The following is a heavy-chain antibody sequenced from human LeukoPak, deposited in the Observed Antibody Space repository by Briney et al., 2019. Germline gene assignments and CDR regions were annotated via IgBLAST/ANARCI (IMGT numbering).Heavy chain of an antibody. Sequence: SETLSLTCTVSGGSISSGSYYWSWIRQPAGKGLEWIGRIYTSGSTNYNPSLKSRVTISVDTSKNQFSLKLSSVTAADTAVYYCASGGGGDYDYWGQGTLVTVSS. V-gene: IGHV4-61*02. CDR3: ASGGGGDYDY. J-gene: IGHJ4*02. CDR2: IYTSGST. D-gene: IGHD3-16*01. CDR1: GGSISSGSYY.